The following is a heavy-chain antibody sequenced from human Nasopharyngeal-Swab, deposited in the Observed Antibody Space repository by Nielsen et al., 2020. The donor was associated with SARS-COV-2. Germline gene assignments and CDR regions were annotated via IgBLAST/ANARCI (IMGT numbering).Heavy chain of an antibody. V-gene: IGHV3-30-3*01. CDR2: ISYDGSNK. CDR3: ARSGRSGSYFNWFDP. Sequence: GGSLRLSCAASGFTFSSYAMHWVRQAPGKGLEWVAVISYDGSNKYYADSVKGRFTISRDNSKNTLYLQINSLRAEDTAVYYCARSGRSGSYFNWFDPWGQGTLVTVSS. D-gene: IGHD1-26*01. CDR1: GFTFSSYA. J-gene: IGHJ5*02.